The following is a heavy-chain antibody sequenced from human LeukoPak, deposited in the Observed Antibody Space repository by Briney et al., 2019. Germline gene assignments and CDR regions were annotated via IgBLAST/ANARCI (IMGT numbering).Heavy chain of an antibody. V-gene: IGHV3-23*01. J-gene: IGHJ3*02. D-gene: IGHD3-10*01. CDR2: ISGNGDST. CDR3: AKFMNLGSYTSRWNAVDI. CDR1: GFTFSSYA. Sequence: QPGRSLRLSCAASGFTFSSYAMSWVRQAPGKGLEWVSSISGNGDSTHYEDSVRGRFTVSRDNSKNTLYLQMNSLRAEDTAVYYCAKFMNLGSYTSRWNAVDIWGQGTMVTVSS.